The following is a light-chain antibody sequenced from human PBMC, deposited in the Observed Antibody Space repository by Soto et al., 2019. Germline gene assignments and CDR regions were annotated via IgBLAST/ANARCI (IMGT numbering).Light chain of an antibody. CDR1: HSVSSSY. V-gene: IGKV3-20*01. CDR2: GAS. Sequence: EIVLTQSPGTLSLSPGERATLSCRASHSVSSSYLAWYQQKPGQAPRLLIYGASSRAPGIPDRLSGSGSGTDFTLTISRLEPEDFAVYYCQQYGSSPPITFGQGTRLEIK. J-gene: IGKJ5*01. CDR3: QQYGSSPPIT.